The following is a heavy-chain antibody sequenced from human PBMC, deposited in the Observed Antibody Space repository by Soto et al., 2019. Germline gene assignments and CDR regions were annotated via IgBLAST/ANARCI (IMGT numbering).Heavy chain of an antibody. J-gene: IGHJ4*02. Sequence: GESLKISCKGSGYTFTTYWITWVRQTPGKGLEWMGRIDPGNSYTSYNPSFQGHVTLSADMSISTAYLQWSGLKASDTAMYYCERNKGSGPMPLDYWGQGTLVTVSS. V-gene: IGHV5-10-1*01. D-gene: IGHD2-2*01. CDR1: GYTFTTYW. CDR3: ERNKGSGPMPLDY. CDR2: IDPGNSYT.